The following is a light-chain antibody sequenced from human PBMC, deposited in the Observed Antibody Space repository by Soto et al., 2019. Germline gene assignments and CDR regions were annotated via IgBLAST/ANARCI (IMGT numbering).Light chain of an antibody. J-gene: IGLJ2*01. V-gene: IGLV2-14*01. CDR2: DVT. Sequence: QSVLTQPASVSGSPGQSITISCTGSSSDIGGYNYVSWYQQHPGKAPKLIIYDVTYRPSGLSYRFSAPKSGSTASLTISGLQPEDEADYYCSSYSGSTTHILFGGGTKVTVL. CDR1: SSDIGGYNY. CDR3: SSYSGSTTHIL.